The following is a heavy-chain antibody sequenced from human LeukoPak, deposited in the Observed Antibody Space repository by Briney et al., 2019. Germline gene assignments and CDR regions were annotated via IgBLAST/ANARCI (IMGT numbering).Heavy chain of an antibody. CDR2: ISSNAGST. CDR1: GFTFSSYA. CDR3: VKTAYCGGDCNIYFDY. D-gene: IGHD2-21*02. Sequence: GGSLRLSCSASGFTFSSYAMHWVRQAPGKGLEFVSAISSNAGSTYYADSVKARFTISRGNSKNTVYLQMSSLRTEDTAVYYCVKTAYCGGDCNIYFDYWGQGTLVTVSS. J-gene: IGHJ4*02. V-gene: IGHV3-64D*06.